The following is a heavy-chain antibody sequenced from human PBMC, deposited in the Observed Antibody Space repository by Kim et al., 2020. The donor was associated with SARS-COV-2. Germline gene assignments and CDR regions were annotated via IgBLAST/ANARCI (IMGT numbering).Heavy chain of an antibody. CDR1: GFTFSSYG. J-gene: IGHJ4*02. CDR2: ISYDGSNK. CDR3: ARDSEVRGVDY. D-gene: IGHD3-10*01. Sequence: GGSLRLSCAASGFTFSSYGMHRVRQAPGKGLEWVAVISYDGSNKYYADSVKGRFTISRDNSKNTLYLQMNSLRAEDTTVYYCARDSEVRGVDYWGQGTLVTVSS. V-gene: IGHV3-33*05.